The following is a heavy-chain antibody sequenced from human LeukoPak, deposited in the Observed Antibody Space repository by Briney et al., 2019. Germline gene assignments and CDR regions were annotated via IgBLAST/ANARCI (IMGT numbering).Heavy chain of an antibody. CDR3: ARAFYYDSSGYYFHWFDP. J-gene: IGHJ5*02. CDR1: GGTFSSYA. Sequence: ASVKVSCKASGGTFSSYAISWVRQAPGQGLEWMGGIIPIFGTANYAQKFQGRVTITADESTSTAYMELRSLRSDDTAVYYCARAFYYDSSGYYFHWFDPWGQGTLVTVSS. V-gene: IGHV1-69*13. CDR2: IIPIFGTA. D-gene: IGHD3-22*01.